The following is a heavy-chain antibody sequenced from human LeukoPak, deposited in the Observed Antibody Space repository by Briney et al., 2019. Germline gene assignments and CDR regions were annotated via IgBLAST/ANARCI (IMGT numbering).Heavy chain of an antibody. CDR1: GFSFSSYG. J-gene: IGHJ4*02. V-gene: IGHV3-30*02. D-gene: IGHD1-26*01. CDR3: AKAHFGVGATDYFDS. CDR2: IRSDGSNK. Sequence: GGSLRLSCAGSGFSFSSYGMHWVRQAPGKGLEWMAFIRSDGSNKYYADSVKGRFTISRDNSKNTLYLQMNSLRTEDTAVYYCAKAHFGVGATDYFDSWGQGTLVTVSS.